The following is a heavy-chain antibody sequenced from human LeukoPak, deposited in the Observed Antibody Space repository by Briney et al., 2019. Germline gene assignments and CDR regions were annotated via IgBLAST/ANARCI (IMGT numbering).Heavy chain of an antibody. Sequence: SVKVACKVSGRTFSSYSINWVRQAPRQGLEWMGGIIPLFNTPNYAQNFQGRASITADTSTNTTYMELSSLTSEDTAVYYCTRAGIPGYCGAATCSNWLDPWGQGTLVTVSS. CDR2: IIPLFNTP. V-gene: IGHV1-69*06. CDR3: TRAGIPGYCGAATCSNWLDP. CDR1: GRTFSSYS. J-gene: IGHJ5*02. D-gene: IGHD2-15*01.